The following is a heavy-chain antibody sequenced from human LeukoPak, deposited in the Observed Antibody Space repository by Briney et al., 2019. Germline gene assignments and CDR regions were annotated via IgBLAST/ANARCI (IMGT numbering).Heavy chain of an antibody. J-gene: IGHJ3*02. CDR1: GGSISSSNW. D-gene: IGHD3-22*01. V-gene: IGHV4-4*02. Sequence: PSGTLSLTCAVSGGSISSSNWWSWVRQPPGKGLEWIGEIYHSGSTNYNPSLKSRVTISVDKSKNQFSLKLSSVTAADTAVYYCAREGYYYDSSGYPRAFDIWGQGTMVTVSS. CDR3: AREGYYYDSSGYPRAFDI. CDR2: IYHSGST.